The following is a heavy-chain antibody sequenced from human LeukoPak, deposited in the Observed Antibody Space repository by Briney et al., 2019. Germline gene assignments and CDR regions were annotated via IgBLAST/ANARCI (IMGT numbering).Heavy chain of an antibody. J-gene: IGHJ4*02. Sequence: GGSLRLSCADSGFTFSSYIMNWVRQAPGKGLEWVSSISRSSGYIYYTDSVKGRFTISRDNAKNSLYLQMNSLRAEDTAVYYCARDRSGYNLFDYWGQGTLVTVSS. CDR3: ARDRSGYNLFDY. CDR1: GFTFSSYI. V-gene: IGHV3-21*01. CDR2: ISRSSGYI. D-gene: IGHD5-12*01.